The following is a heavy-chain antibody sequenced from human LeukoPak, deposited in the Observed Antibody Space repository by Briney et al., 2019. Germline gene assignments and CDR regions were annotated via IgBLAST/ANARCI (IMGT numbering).Heavy chain of an antibody. CDR1: GASVSTTPYY. J-gene: IGHJ5*02. V-gene: IGHV4-61*10. Sequence: SETLSLTCKVSGASVSTTPYYWTWIRQPAGKGLEWIGRIFNTGPANYNPSFKSRVTISLDTSKNEFSLNLNSVTAADTAVYFCAASWNDERCFDPWGQGALVIVAS. D-gene: IGHD1-1*01. CDR3: AASWNDERCFDP. CDR2: IFNTGPA.